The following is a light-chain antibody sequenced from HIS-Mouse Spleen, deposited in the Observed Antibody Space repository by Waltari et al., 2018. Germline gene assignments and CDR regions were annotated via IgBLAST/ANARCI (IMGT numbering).Light chain of an antibody. J-gene: IGLJ3*02. V-gene: IGLV1-44*01. CDR3: AAWDDSLNGWV. CDR2: SNI. Sequence: QSVLTQPPSASGTPGQRVTISCSGSSSNIGSNTVNWYQQLPGTAPKLLIYSNIQRPSGVPDLFSGSTSGTSASLAISGLQSEDEADYYCAAWDDSLNGWVFGGGTKLTVL. CDR1: SSNIGSNT.